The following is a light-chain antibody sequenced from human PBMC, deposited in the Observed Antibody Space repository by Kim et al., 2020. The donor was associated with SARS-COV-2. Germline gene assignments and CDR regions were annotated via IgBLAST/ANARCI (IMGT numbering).Light chain of an antibody. J-gene: IGKJ4*01. CDR2: WAS. V-gene: IGKV4-1*01. Sequence: ATINCKSSQSVLYSSNNKNYLAWYQQKPGQPPKLLIYWASTRESGVPDRFSGSGSGTDFTLTISSLQAEDVAVYYCQQYYSTPLTFGGGTKLEI. CDR3: QQYYSTPLT. CDR1: QSVLYSSNNKNY.